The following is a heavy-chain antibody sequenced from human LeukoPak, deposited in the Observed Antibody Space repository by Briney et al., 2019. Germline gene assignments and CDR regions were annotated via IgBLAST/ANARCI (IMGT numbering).Heavy chain of an antibody. CDR1: GASISSGDYY. V-gene: IGHV4-30-4*01. J-gene: IGHJ5*02. D-gene: IGHD2-15*01. CDR2: IHYSGNS. CDR3: ARPKGRGCNGGTCYTDWFDP. Sequence: SQTLSLTCTVSGASISSGDYYWSWIRQPPGKGLEWIGYIHYSGNSYYNPSLKSRVTISIDTSKNQFSLKLGSVTAADTAVYYCARPKGRGCNGGTCYTDWFDPWSQGTLVTVSS.